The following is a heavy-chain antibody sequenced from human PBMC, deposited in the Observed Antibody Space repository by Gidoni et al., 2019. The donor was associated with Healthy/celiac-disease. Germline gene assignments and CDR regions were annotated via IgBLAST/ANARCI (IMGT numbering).Heavy chain of an antibody. CDR3: ARAGYCTGGVCRDAFDI. CDR2: IYHSGST. J-gene: IGHJ3*02. CDR1: GGSISSSNW. V-gene: IGHV4-4*02. D-gene: IGHD2-8*02. Sequence: GGSISSSNWWSWVRQPPGKGLEWIGEIYHSGSTNYNPSLKSRVTISVDKSKNQFSLKLSSVTAADTAVYYCARAGYCTGGVCRDAFDIWGQGTMVTVSS.